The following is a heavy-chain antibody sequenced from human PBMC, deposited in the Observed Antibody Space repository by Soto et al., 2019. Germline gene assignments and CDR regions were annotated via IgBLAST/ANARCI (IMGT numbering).Heavy chain of an antibody. CDR3: ARGPIIVGLSGDAFDI. D-gene: IGHD1-26*01. CDR1: GYTFTDYY. J-gene: IGHJ3*02. CDR2: MNPNSGNT. V-gene: IGHV1-8*02. Sequence: ASVKVSCKTSGYTFTDYYMHWVRHAPGQGLEWMGWMNPNSGNTGYAQKFQGRVTMTRNTSISTAYMELSSLRSEDTAVYYCARGPIIVGLSGDAFDIWGQGTMVTVSS.